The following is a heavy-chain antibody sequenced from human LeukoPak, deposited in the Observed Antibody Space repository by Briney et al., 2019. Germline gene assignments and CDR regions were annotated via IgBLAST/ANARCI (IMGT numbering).Heavy chain of an antibody. J-gene: IGHJ6*03. Sequence: SETLSLTCTVSGGSISSYYWSWIRQPPGKGLEWIGYIYYSGSTNYNPSLKSRVTISVDTSKNQFSLKLSSVTAADTAVYYCARVHNGSYYADYYYYMDVWGKGTTVTVSS. D-gene: IGHD1-26*01. CDR3: ARVHNGSYYADYYYYMDV. CDR1: GGSISSYY. V-gene: IGHV4-59*01. CDR2: IYYSGST.